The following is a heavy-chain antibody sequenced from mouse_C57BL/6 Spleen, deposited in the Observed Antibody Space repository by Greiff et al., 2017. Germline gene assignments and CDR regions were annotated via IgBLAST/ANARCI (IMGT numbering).Heavy chain of an antibody. CDR2: ISSGGDYI. J-gene: IGHJ4*01. CDR3: TRDGYDYDGIRRAMDY. V-gene: IGHV5-9-1*02. D-gene: IGHD2-4*01. Sequence: EVMLVESGEGLVKPGGSLKLSCAASGFTFSSYAMSWVRQTPEKRLEWVSYISSGGDYIYYADTVKGRFTISRDNARNTLYLQMSSLKSEDTAMYYCTRDGYDYDGIRRAMDYWGQGTSVTVSA. CDR1: GFTFSSYA.